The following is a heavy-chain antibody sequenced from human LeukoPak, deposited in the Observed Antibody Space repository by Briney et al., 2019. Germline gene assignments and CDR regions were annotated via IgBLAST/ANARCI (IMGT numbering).Heavy chain of an antibody. Sequence: ASVKVSRKASGYTFTGYYMHWVRQAPGQGLEWMGWINPNSGGTNYAQKFQGRVTMTRDTSISTAYMELSRLRSDDTAVYHCARDSSAPDPFDIWGQGTMVTVSS. J-gene: IGHJ3*02. D-gene: IGHD3-10*01. V-gene: IGHV1-2*02. CDR1: GYTFTGYY. CDR3: ARDSSAPDPFDI. CDR2: INPNSGGT.